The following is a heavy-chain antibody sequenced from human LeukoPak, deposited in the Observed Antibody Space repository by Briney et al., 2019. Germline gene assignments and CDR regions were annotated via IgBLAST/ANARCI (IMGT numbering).Heavy chain of an antibody. CDR3: ARGGVPAADYYFDY. J-gene: IGHJ4*02. Sequence: SETLSLTRAVYGGSFSGYYWSWIRQPPGKGLEWIGEINHSGSTNYNPSLKSRVTISVDTSKNQFSLKLSSVTAADTAVYYCARGGVPAADYYFDYWGQGTLVTVSS. CDR2: INHSGST. D-gene: IGHD2-2*01. CDR1: GGSFSGYY. V-gene: IGHV4-34*01.